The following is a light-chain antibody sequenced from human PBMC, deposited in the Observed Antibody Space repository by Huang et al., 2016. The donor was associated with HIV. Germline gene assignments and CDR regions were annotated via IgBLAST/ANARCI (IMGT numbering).Light chain of an antibody. V-gene: IGKV1-27*01. CDR2: AVS. J-gene: IGKJ1*01. CDR3: QKYDSAPRT. CDR1: QDISNF. Sequence: DIQMTQSPSSLSASVGDRVTITCRASQDISNFLAWYQQKPGGVPKLLIQAVSTLQSVVPSRFSGSGSGTDFTLTISSLQPEDVALYFCQKYDSAPRTFGQGTKVEIK.